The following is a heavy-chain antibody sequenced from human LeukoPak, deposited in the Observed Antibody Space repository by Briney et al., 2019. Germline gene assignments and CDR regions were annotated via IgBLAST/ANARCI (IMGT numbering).Heavy chain of an antibody. CDR1: GFTFSSYW. CDR2: IKQDGSEK. CDR3: AREGVGDGYNLYYFDY. J-gene: IGHJ4*02. Sequence: GGSLRLSCAASGFTFSSYWMSWVRQAPGKGLEWVANIKQDGSEKYYVDSVKGRFTISRDNAKNSLYLQMNSLRAEGTAVYYCAREGVGDGYNLYYFDYWGQGTLVTVSS. V-gene: IGHV3-7*01. D-gene: IGHD5-24*01.